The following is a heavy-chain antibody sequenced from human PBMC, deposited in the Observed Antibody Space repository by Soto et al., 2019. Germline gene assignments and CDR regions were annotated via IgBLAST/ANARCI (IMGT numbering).Heavy chain of an antibody. CDR1: GGSISSYY. J-gene: IGHJ4*02. Sequence: PSETLSLTCTVSGGSISSYYWSWIRQPPGKGLEWIGYIYYSGSTNYNPSLKSRVTISVDTSKNQFSLKLSSVTAADTAVYYCASALVKTGYAYWGQGTLVTVSS. V-gene: IGHV4-59*01. CDR3: ASALVKTGYAY. D-gene: IGHD3-9*01. CDR2: IYYSGST.